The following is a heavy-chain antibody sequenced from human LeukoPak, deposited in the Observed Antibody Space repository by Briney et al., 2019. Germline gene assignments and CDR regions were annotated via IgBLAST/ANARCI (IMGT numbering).Heavy chain of an antibody. CDR2: ISAYNGNT. Sequence: ASVKVSCKASGYTFTSYGISWVRQAPGQGLEWMGWISAYNGNTNYAQKLQGRVTMTTDTSTSTAYMELRSLRSDDTAVYYCARDGLYYNILTGYYSPFDYWGQGTLVTVYS. J-gene: IGHJ4*02. CDR1: GYTFTSYG. CDR3: ARDGLYYNILTGYYSPFDY. V-gene: IGHV1-18*04. D-gene: IGHD3-9*01.